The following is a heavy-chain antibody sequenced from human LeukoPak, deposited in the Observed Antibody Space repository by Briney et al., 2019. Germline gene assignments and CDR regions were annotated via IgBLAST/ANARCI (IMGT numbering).Heavy chain of an antibody. J-gene: IGHJ4*02. CDR2: ISWNSGSI. V-gene: IGHV3-9*03. D-gene: IGHD2/OR15-2a*01. CDR3: AKGIGSVLLPYFDY. Sequence: GGSLRLSCAASGFTFDDYAMHWVRQAPGKGLEWVSGISWNSGSIGYADSVKGRFTISRDNAKNSLYLQMNSLRAEDMALYYCAKGIGSVLLPYFDYWGQGTLVTVSS. CDR1: GFTFDDYA.